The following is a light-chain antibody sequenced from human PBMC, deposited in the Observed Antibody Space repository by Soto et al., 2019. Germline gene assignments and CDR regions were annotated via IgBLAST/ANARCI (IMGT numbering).Light chain of an antibody. V-gene: IGKV2-30*01. CDR3: MQGTHWPPG. CDR1: QSLVYSDGHTY. CDR2: KVS. J-gene: IGKJ4*01. Sequence: EVVMTQSPLSLPVTLGQPASISCRSSQSLVYSDGHTYLDWFQQRPGQSPRRLIYKVSNRDSGVPDRLIGSGAGTTVTLKISRVEAEEVGMYSGMQGTHWPPGFCAGTQFKIK.